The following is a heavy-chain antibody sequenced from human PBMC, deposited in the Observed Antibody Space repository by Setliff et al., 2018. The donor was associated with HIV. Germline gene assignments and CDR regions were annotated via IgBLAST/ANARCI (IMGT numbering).Heavy chain of an antibody. CDR2: MNPNNGNT. CDR1: GYNFTDYD. V-gene: IGHV1-8*02. D-gene: IGHD3-10*01. J-gene: IGHJ4*02. CDR3: ARDFGGRWTFDY. Sequence: ASVKVSCKASGYNFTDYDINWVRQATGQRLEWMGWMNPNNGNTGYAEKFQGRVTMTRDTSTTTVYMELSSLTSEDTAIYYCARDFGGRWTFDYWGQGTLVTVSS.